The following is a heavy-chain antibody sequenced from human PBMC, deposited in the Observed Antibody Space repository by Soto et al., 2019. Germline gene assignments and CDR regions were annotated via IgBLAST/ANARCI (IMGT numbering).Heavy chain of an antibody. D-gene: IGHD3-22*01. V-gene: IGHV4-31*03. CDR2: IYYSGST. CDR3: ARGLYYYDSSGYYALHMGAFDI. J-gene: IGHJ3*02. Sequence: QVQLQESGPGLVKPSQTLSLTCTVSGGSISSGGYYWSWIRQHPGKGLEWIGYIYYSGSTYYNPSLTRRVTISVDTSKNQISLKLSSVTAADTAVYYCARGLYYYDSSGYYALHMGAFDIWGQGTMVTVSS. CDR1: GGSISSGGYY.